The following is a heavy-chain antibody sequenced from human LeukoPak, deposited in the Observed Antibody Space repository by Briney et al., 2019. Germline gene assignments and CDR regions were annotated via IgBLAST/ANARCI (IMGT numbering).Heavy chain of an antibody. D-gene: IGHD3-10*01. Sequence: GESLKISCKGSGYRFTSYWISWVRQMPGKGLEWMGRIDPSDSYTNYSPSFQGHVTISADKSISTAYLQWSSLKASDTAMYYCARHTPGLWFGDNDAFDIWGQGTMVTVSS. CDR3: ARHTPGLWFGDNDAFDI. V-gene: IGHV5-10-1*01. CDR2: IDPSDSYT. J-gene: IGHJ3*02. CDR1: GYRFTSYW.